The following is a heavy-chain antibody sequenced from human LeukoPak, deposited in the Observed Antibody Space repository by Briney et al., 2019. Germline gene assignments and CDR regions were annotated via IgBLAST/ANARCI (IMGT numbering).Heavy chain of an antibody. Sequence: GGSLRLSCAVSGFTFSGFWMSWSRQAPGKGLEWVASINHNGNVNYYVDSVKGRFTISRDNAKNSLYLQMSNLRAEDTAVYFCARGGGLDVWGQGATVTVSS. J-gene: IGHJ6*02. D-gene: IGHD3-16*01. CDR3: ARGGGLDV. CDR2: INHNGNVN. V-gene: IGHV3-7*03. CDR1: GFTFSGFW.